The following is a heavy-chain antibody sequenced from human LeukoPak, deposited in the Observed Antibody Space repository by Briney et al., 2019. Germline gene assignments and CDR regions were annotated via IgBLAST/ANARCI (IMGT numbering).Heavy chain of an antibody. CDR2: IHYSGST. CDR1: GGSIDNSHYY. J-gene: IGHJ4*02. CDR3: VRLASGLIDY. D-gene: IGHD6-19*01. V-gene: IGHV4-39*01. Sequence: SETLSLTCTVSGGSIDNSHYYWGWIRQPPGEGLEWIASIHYSGSTHYNPSLKSRVTISVDTSKNQFSLKLSSVTAADTAVYYCVRLASGLIDYWGQGTLVTVSS.